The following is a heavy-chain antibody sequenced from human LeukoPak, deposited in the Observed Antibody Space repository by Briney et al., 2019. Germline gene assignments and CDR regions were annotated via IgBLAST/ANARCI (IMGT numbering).Heavy chain of an antibody. CDR2: ISYDGGNK. Sequence: GGSLRLSCAASGFTFSSYGMHWVRQAPGKGLEWVAVISYDGGNKYYADSVKGRFTISRDNSKNTLYLQMNSLRAEDTAVYYCAKDREGIFDYWGQGTLVTVSS. J-gene: IGHJ4*02. CDR1: GFTFSSYG. CDR3: AKDREGIFDY. V-gene: IGHV3-30*18.